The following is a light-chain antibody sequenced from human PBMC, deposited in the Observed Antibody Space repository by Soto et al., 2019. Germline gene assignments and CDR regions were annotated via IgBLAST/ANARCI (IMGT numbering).Light chain of an antibody. CDR2: GAS. CDR3: QQYGDSPLT. CDR1: QSVTSNF. Sequence: IVLTQSAGTLSLSPGKRATLFCRASQSVTSNFLAWYQQKTGQAPRLLIYGASSRAAGIPDRFSGSESGTEFTLTIGRLETEDFAVYYCQQYGDSPLTFGGGTKVDIK. V-gene: IGKV3-20*01. J-gene: IGKJ4*01.